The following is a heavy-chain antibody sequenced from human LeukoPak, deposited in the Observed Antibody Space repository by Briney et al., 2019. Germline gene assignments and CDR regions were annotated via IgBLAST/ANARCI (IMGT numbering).Heavy chain of an antibody. CDR1: GYTFTGYY. D-gene: IGHD5-18*01. J-gene: IGHJ6*04. CDR3: ARDEIPQQLWLRSPGMDV. Sequence: ASVKVSCKASGYTFTGYYMHWVRQAPGQGLEWMGWINPNSGGTNYAQKFQGRVTMTRDTSISTAYMELSRLRSDDTAVYYCARDEIPQQLWLRSPGMDVRGKGTTVTVSS. CDR2: INPNSGGT. V-gene: IGHV1-2*02.